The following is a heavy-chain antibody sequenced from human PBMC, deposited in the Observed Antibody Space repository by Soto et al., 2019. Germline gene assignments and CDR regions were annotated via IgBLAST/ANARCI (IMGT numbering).Heavy chain of an antibody. CDR3: ASAEEWLVHDF. D-gene: IGHD6-19*01. V-gene: IGHV4-39*01. Sequence: SETLSLTCTVSGGSISGSDYYWGWVRQPPGKGLEWIGTIHYSGNSFYNPSLKSRVTISVDTSKNQFSLKLTSVTAADTAVFYCASAEEWLVHDFWGQGTLVIVSS. J-gene: IGHJ1*01. CDR2: IHYSGNS. CDR1: GGSISGSDYY.